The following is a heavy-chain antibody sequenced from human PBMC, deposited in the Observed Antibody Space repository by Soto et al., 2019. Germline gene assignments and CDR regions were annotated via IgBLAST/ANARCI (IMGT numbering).Heavy chain of an antibody. D-gene: IGHD6-19*01. V-gene: IGHV1-46*01. CDR3: ARDPGPRAVAGQYGMDV. J-gene: IGHJ6*02. Sequence: GASVKVSCKASGYTFTSYYMHWVRQAPGQGLEWMGRIYPSDGSTSYAQKFQGRVTMTGDTSTSTAYMELSSLSSEDTAVYYCARDPGPRAVAGQYGMDVWGQGTTVTVSS. CDR1: GYTFTSYY. CDR2: IYPSDGST.